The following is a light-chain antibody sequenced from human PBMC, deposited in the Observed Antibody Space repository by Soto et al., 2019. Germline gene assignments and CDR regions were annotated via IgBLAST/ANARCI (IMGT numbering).Light chain of an antibody. J-gene: IGLJ2*01. Sequence: QSVLTQPASVSGSPGQSVTISCTGSTSDVGGYNYVSWYQKHPGKAPKLLIYDVSNRPSGVFNRFSGSKSGNTASLTISGLQAEYEADYYCSSYTSSGLVVFGRGTKLTVL. CDR1: TSDVGGYNY. CDR3: SSYTSSGLVV. V-gene: IGLV2-14*01. CDR2: DVS.